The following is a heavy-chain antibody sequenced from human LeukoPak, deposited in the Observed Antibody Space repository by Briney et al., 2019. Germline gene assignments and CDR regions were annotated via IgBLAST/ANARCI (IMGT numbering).Heavy chain of an antibody. V-gene: IGHV4-34*01. D-gene: IGHD6-6*01. CDR3: ARGGGYSSSSGNVYYYMDV. CDR1: GGSFSGYC. CDR2: INHSGST. J-gene: IGHJ6*03. Sequence: SETLSLTCAVYGGSFSGYCWSWIRQPPGKGLEWIREINHSGSTNYNPSLKSRVTISVDTSKNQFSLKLSSVTAADTAVYYCARGGGYSSSSGNVYYYMDVWGKGTTVTVSS.